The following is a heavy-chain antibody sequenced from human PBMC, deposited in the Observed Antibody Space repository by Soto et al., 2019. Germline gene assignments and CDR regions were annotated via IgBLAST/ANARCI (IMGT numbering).Heavy chain of an antibody. CDR2: MSYDGSKK. CDR3: AKDLKPGSRWSLGGVEHCMDV. V-gene: IGHV3-30*18. J-gene: IGHJ6*03. CDR1: GFSFSSYA. Sequence: QLQLVESGGGVVQPGRSLRLSCVGSGFSFSSYAMTWVRQAPGTGLEWVSLMSYDGSKKYYGDSVRGRVTISRDNSKNTLYLQMDQLRPEETAIYYCAKDLKPGSRWSLGGVEHCMDVWGRGTTVSVSS. D-gene: IGHD3-16*01.